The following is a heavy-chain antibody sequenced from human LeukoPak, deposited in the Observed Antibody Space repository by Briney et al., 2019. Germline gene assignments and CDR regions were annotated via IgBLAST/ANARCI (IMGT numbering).Heavy chain of an antibody. J-gene: IGHJ6*03. CDR1: GYTFTSYY. D-gene: IGHD6-13*01. V-gene: IGHV1-2*02. Sequence: ASVKVPCKASGYTFTSYYMHWVRQAPGQGLEWMGWINPNSGGTNYAQKLQGRVTMTTDTSTSTAYMELRSLRSDDTAVYYCARGYSSSWDYYYYYMDVWGKGTTVTVSS. CDR2: INPNSGGT. CDR3: ARGYSSSWDYYYYYMDV.